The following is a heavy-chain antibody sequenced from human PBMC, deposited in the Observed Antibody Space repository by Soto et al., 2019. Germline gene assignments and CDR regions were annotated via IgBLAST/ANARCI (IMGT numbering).Heavy chain of an antibody. J-gene: IGHJ4*02. CDR2: IYYSGNT. D-gene: IGHD4-17*01. V-gene: IGHV4-30-4*01. CDR1: GGSISSGDYY. CDR3: ARDYGGRPGGDY. Sequence: QVQLQESGPGLVKPSQTLFLTCTVSGGSISSGDYYWSWIRQSPGKGLEWIGYIYYSGNTYYNPSLKSRVTMSVDTAKNQFSLKLSSVTAADTAVYYCARDYGGRPGGDYWGQGTLVTVSS.